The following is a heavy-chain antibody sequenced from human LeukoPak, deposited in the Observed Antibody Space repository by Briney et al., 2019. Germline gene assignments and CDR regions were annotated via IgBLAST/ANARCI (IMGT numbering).Heavy chain of an antibody. CDR2: ISYTGST. J-gene: IGHJ4*02. CDR3: ARHIRVGGNYHFDY. Sequence: SETLSLTCTVSSDSISSTYWSWIQQSPGRRLEWIAYISYTGSTRYNPSLKSRVTMSIDTSENQISLRLTSVTAADTAVYYCARHIRVGGNYHFDYWDQGTPVTVSS. CDR1: SDSISSTY. V-gene: IGHV4-59*08. D-gene: IGHD1-7*01.